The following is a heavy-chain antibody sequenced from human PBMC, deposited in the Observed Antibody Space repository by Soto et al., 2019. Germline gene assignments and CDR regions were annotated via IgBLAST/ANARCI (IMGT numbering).Heavy chain of an antibody. CDR3: ARPNPGNKYGSGSYDY. CDR1: GFTFSSFS. V-gene: IGHV3-21*01. Sequence: EVQLVESGGGLVKPGGSLRLSCAASGFTFSSFSMNWVRQAPGKVLEWFSSISSGSHYIYYADSVKGRFTISRDNAKNSLDLEMNSLRAEDTAVYYCARPNPGNKYGSGSYDYWGQGTLVNVSS. CDR2: ISSGSHYI. J-gene: IGHJ4*02. D-gene: IGHD3-10*01.